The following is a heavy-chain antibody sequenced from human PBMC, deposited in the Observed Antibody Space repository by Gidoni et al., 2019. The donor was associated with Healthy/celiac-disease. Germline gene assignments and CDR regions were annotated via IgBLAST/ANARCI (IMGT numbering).Heavy chain of an antibody. V-gene: IGHV3-23*01. CDR1: GFTFSSYA. CDR2: ISGSGGST. CDR3: AKSARWELLGDRGVRRTPYYFDY. J-gene: IGHJ4*02. D-gene: IGHD1-26*01. Sequence: EVQLLESGGGLVQPGGSLRLSCAASGFTFSSYAMSWVRQAPGKGLEWVSAISGSGGSTYYADSVKGRFTISRDNSKNTLYLQMNSLRAEDTAVYYCAKSARWELLGDRGVRRTPYYFDYWGQGTLVTVSS.